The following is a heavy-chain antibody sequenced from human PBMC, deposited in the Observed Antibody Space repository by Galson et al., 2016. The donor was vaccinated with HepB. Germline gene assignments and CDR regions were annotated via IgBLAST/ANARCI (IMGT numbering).Heavy chain of an antibody. CDR3: ARGPPPHGDTAHFDY. CDR1: GFTLSNFG. CDR2: IWHDGTNK. D-gene: IGHD4-17*01. Sequence: SLRLSCAASGFTLSNFGMHWVRQAPGKGPEWVALIWHDGTNKYYADSVKGRFTISRDNSRNTVSLQMNSLRAEETAVYYCARGPPPHGDTAHFDYWGQGTLVTVSS. V-gene: IGHV3-33*01. J-gene: IGHJ4*02.